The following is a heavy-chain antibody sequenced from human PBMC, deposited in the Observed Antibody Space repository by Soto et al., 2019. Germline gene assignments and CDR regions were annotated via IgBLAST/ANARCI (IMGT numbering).Heavy chain of an antibody. CDR1: GECSCRCY. CDR3: ARYVPYCSDTSHCAYGMDV. Sequence: SVTLSHDCRVWGECSCRCYSSWFRQPPGKGLEWIGYIYYSGSTNYNPSLKSRVTISVDTSKNQFSLKLSSVTAADTAVYYCARYVPYCSDTSHCAYGMDVWGQGTTVTVSS. CDR2: IYYSGST. D-gene: IGHD2-2*01. J-gene: IGHJ6*02. V-gene: IGHV4-59*12.